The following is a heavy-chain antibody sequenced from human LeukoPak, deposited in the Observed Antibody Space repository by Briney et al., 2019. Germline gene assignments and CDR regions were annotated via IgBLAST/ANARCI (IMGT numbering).Heavy chain of an antibody. V-gene: IGHV4-34*01. CDR1: GGSFSGYY. D-gene: IGHD2-2*01. CDR2: INHSGST. CDR3: ARAVPAAIRYYGMGV. J-gene: IGHJ6*02. Sequence: PSETLSLTCAVYGGSFSGYYWSWIRQPPGKGLEWIGEINHSGSTNYNPSLKSRVTISVDTSKNQFSLKLSSVTAADTAVYYCARAVPAAIRYYGMGVWGQGTTVTVSS.